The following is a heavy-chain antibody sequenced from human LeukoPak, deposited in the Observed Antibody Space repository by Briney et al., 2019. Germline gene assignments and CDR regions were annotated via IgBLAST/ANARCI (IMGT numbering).Heavy chain of an antibody. D-gene: IGHD3-9*01. J-gene: IGHJ4*02. Sequence: SETLSLTCTVSGGSISSSSYYWGWIRQPPGKGLEWIGSIYYSGSTYYNPSLKSRVTISVDTSKNQFSLKLSSVTAADTAVYYCATSGDILTGYYRDWGQGTLVTVSS. CDR2: IYYSGST. CDR1: GGSISSSSYY. V-gene: IGHV4-39*07. CDR3: ATSGDILTGYYRD.